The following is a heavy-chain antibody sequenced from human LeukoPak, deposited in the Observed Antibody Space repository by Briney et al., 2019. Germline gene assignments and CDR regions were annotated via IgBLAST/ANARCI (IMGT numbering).Heavy chain of an antibody. D-gene: IGHD3-10*01. J-gene: IGHJ5*02. V-gene: IGHV4-39*01. CDR1: GGSVTSGGFY. CDR2: IYYTGST. CDR3: ARHSGSGSLSRPFDP. Sequence: LETLSLTCSVSGGSVTSGGFYWGWLRQPPGKGPEWIETIYYTGSTYYNPSLKSRVTISIDTSKNQFSLRLTSVTATDTAVYHCARHSGSGSLSRPFDPWGQGTLVTVSS.